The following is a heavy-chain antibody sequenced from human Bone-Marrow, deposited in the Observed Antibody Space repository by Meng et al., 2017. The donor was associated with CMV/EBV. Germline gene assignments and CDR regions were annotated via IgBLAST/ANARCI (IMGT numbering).Heavy chain of an antibody. D-gene: IGHD1-26*01. CDR2: IIPIFGTA. Sequence: SVKVSCKASGGTFSSYAISWVRQAPGQGLEWMGGIIPIFGTANYAQKLQGRVTMTTDTSTSTAYMELRSLRSDDTAVYYCARRSYYPDYYYYGMDVWGQGTTVTVSS. V-gene: IGHV1-69*05. CDR1: GGTFSSYA. CDR3: ARRSYYPDYYYYGMDV. J-gene: IGHJ6*02.